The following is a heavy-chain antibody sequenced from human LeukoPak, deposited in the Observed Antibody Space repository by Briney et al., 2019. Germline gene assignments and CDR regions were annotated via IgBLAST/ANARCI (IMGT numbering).Heavy chain of an antibody. D-gene: IGHD6-19*01. CDR2: INPNSGGT. J-gene: IGHJ4*02. CDR1: GYTFTSYD. Sequence: ASVKVSCKASGYTFTSYDINWVRQATGQGLEWMGWINPNSGGTNYAQKFQGRVTMTRDTSISTAYMELSRLRSDDTAVYYCARDRGAAVAGTTWYYWGQGTLVTVSS. V-gene: IGHV1-2*02. CDR3: ARDRGAAVAGTTWYY.